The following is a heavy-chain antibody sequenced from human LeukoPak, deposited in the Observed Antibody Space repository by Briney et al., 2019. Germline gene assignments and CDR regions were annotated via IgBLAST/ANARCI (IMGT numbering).Heavy chain of an antibody. D-gene: IGHD2/OR15-2a*01. CDR3: ATLTTHFYDRRFDAFDV. CDR1: GHSLITNW. CDR2: IYPDDSDT. Sequence: GESLKISCKDSGHSLITNWIGWVRQMPGKGLEWMGIIYPDDSDTIYSPSFQGQVTISADKSISTAYLQWSSLKASDTAMYYCATLTTHFYDRRFDAFDVWDQGTMVIVSS. J-gene: IGHJ3*01. V-gene: IGHV5-51*01.